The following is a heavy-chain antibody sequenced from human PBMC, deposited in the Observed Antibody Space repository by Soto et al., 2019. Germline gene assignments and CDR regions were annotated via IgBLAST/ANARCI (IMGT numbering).Heavy chain of an antibody. Sequence: QVQLQQWGAGLLKPSETLSLTCAVYGGSFSGYYWSWIRQPPGKGLEWIGEINHSGSTNYNPSLKSRVTISVDTSKNQCSLKLSSVTAADTAVYYCASRLGAAAGTGWFDPWGQGTLVTVSS. D-gene: IGHD6-13*01. CDR3: ASRLGAAAGTGWFDP. V-gene: IGHV4-34*01. CDR1: GGSFSGYY. J-gene: IGHJ5*02. CDR2: INHSGST.